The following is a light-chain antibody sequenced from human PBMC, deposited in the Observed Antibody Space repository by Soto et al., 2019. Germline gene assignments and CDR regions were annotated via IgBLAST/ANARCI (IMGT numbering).Light chain of an antibody. J-gene: IGLJ1*01. CDR1: SSKIGNNH. CDR2: DTT. Sequence: SVLTQPPSVSAAPGQKVTISCSGASSKIGNNHVSWYQHLPGTAPELLIYDTTKRPSGIPDRFSVFKSGTSATLGITGLQTGDEADYYCGAWDSSLSAFVFGTGTKVTVL. CDR3: GAWDSSLSAFV. V-gene: IGLV1-51*01.